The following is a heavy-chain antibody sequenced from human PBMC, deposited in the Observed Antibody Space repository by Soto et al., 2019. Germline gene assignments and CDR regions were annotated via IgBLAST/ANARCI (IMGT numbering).Heavy chain of an antibody. CDR1: GGSISSYY. D-gene: IGHD6-13*01. CDR2: IYYSGST. CDR3: ARDRVEYSSSWSPPGWFDP. V-gene: IGHV4-59*01. Sequence: SETLSLTCTDSGGSISSYYWSWIRQPPGKGLEWIGYIYYSGSTNYNPSLKSRVTISVDTSKNQFSLKLSSVTAADTAVYYCARDRVEYSSSWSPPGWFDPWGQGTLVTVSS. J-gene: IGHJ5*02.